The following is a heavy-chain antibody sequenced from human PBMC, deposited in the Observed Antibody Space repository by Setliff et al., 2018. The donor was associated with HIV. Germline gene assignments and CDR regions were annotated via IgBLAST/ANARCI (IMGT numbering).Heavy chain of an antibody. CDR1: GFTLSDYY. J-gene: IGHJ4*02. V-gene: IGHV3-11*04. Sequence: GSLRLSCATSGFTLSDYYINWIRQAPGKGLEWVSYISSSGNTIYYDYADSVKGRFTVSRDKAKNSLNLQMNSLRAEDTAVYYCARGFAQGFDYWGQGTLVTVSS. CDR3: ARGFAQGFDY. D-gene: IGHD3-10*01. CDR2: ISSSGNTI.